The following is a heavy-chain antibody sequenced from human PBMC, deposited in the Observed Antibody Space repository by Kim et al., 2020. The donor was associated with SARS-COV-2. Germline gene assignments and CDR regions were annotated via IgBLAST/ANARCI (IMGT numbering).Heavy chain of an antibody. J-gene: IGHJ6*03. D-gene: IGHD3-3*01. Sequence: GGSLRLSCAASGFTFDDYGMSWVRQAPGKGLEWVSGINWNGGSTGYADSVKGRFTISRDNAKNSLYLQMNSLRAEDTALYHCARDSAIFGVLFPLGYMDVWGKGTTVTVSS. CDR3: ARDSAIFGVLFPLGYMDV. V-gene: IGHV3-20*01. CDR1: GFTFDDYG. CDR2: INWNGGST.